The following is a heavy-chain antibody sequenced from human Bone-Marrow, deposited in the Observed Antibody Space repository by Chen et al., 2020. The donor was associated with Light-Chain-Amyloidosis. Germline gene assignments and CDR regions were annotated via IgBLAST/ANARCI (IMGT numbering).Heavy chain of an antibody. CDR1: GDSITSSTDY. CDR3: ARDWYDYVWGSYRYPFDY. CDR2: IYSSGSS. Sequence: QVQLQLSGPGLVKPSETLSLKCSVSGDSITSSTDYWGWIRQPPGKGLEYIASIYSSGSSYYKPSLKSRVTISVDTSKNQFSLRLTPATAADTAVYYCARDWYDYVWGSYRYPFDYWGQGTLVTVSS. V-gene: IGHV4-39*07. J-gene: IGHJ4*02. D-gene: IGHD3-16*02.